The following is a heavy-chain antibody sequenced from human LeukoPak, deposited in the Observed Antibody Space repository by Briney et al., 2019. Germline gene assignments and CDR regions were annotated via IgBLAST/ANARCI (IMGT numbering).Heavy chain of an antibody. CDR3: ARDEGGSYDRHYYYYMDV. V-gene: IGHV3-30-3*01. D-gene: IGHD5-12*01. CDR2: ISYDGSNK. CDR1: GFTFSSYW. J-gene: IGHJ6*03. Sequence: PGGSLRLSCAASGFTFSSYWMGWVRQAPGKGLEWVAVISYDGSNKYYADSVKGRFTISRDNSKNTLYLQMNSLRAEDTAVYYCARDEGGSYDRHYYYYMDVWGKGTTVTVSS.